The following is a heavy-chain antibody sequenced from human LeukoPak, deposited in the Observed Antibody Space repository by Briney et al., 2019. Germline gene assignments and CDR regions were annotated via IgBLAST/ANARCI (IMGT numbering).Heavy chain of an antibody. CDR2: ISSSSSTI. CDR1: GFTFSSYA. D-gene: IGHD2-2*01. Sequence: GGSLRLSCAASGFTFSSYAMGWVRQAPGKGLEWVSYISSSSSTIYYADSVKGRFTISRDNAKNSLYLQMNSLRAEDTAVYYCARTEDIVVVPAAHFDYWGQGTLVTVSS. J-gene: IGHJ4*02. V-gene: IGHV3-48*01. CDR3: ARTEDIVVVPAAHFDY.